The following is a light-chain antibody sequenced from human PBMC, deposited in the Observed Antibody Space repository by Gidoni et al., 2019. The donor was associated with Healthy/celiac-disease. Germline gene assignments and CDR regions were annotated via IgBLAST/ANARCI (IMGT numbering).Light chain of an antibody. V-gene: IGKV3-20*01. J-gene: IGKJ4*01. CDR3: QQYGASPLT. Sequence: EIILPPSPGTLSVSPGERATLFCRATQPVSGNFLAWYQQKPGQPPSLLIYDTSRRATGVPDRFSGSGSGTDFSLIISRLQTEDSALYYCQQYGASPLTFGGGTRVEI. CDR2: DTS. CDR1: QPVSGNF.